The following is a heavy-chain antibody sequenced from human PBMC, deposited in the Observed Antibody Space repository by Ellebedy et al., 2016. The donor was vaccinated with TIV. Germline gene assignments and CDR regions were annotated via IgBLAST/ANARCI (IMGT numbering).Heavy chain of an antibody. Sequence: GESLKISCAASGFTFSSYSMSWVRQAPGKGLEWVSTISISGGSTYYADSVEGRFTISRDNSQNTLYLQMNSLRAEDTAMYYCARKTDTGTSGDYWGQGTPVTVSS. V-gene: IGHV3-23*01. J-gene: IGHJ4*02. D-gene: IGHD1-1*01. CDR3: ARKTDTGTSGDY. CDR1: GFTFSSYS. CDR2: ISISGGST.